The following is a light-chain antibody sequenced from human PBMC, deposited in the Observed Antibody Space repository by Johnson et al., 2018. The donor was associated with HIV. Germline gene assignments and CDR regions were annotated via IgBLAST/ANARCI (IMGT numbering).Light chain of an antibody. CDR1: SSNIGNNY. Sequence: QSVLTQPPSVSAAPGQKVTISCSGSSSNIGNNYVSWYQQLPGTAPKLLIYESNQRPSGIPDSFSGSKSGTSATLGITGLQTGDEADYYCGTWDSSLSAGIFGTGTKVTVL. CDR3: GTWDSSLSAGI. V-gene: IGLV1-51*02. J-gene: IGLJ1*01. CDR2: ESN.